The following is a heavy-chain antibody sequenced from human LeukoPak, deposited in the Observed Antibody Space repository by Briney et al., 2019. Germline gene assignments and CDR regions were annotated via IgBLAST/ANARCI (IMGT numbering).Heavy chain of an antibody. CDR1: GYTFTGYY. V-gene: IGHV1-2*02. CDR2: INPNSGGT. Sequence: GASVKVSCKASGYTFTGYYMHWVRQAPGQGPEWMGWINPNSGGTNYAQKFQGRVTMTRDTSISTVYMELSRLRSDDTAVYYCASGYYDSSGPASGHWGQGTLVTVSS. D-gene: IGHD3-22*01. J-gene: IGHJ1*01. CDR3: ASGYYDSSGPASGH.